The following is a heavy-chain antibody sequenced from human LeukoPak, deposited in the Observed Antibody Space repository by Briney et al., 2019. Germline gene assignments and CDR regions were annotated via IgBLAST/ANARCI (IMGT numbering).Heavy chain of an antibody. CDR3: AKVTSGGSCYQSDY. CDR2: ISGSGGSP. J-gene: IGHJ4*02. CDR1: GFTFSNYA. D-gene: IGHD2-15*01. Sequence: GGSLTLSCVASGFTFSNYAMSWVRPAPGKGLEWVSGISGSGGSPYYADSLKGRFTISRDNSKNTLYLQMNSLRAEDTAVYYCAKVTSGGSCYQSDYWGQGTLVTVSS. V-gene: IGHV3-23*01.